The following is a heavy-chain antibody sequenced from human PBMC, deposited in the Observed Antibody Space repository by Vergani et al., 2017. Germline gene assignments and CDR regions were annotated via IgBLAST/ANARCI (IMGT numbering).Heavy chain of an antibody. D-gene: IGHD3-3*01. CDR3: AGLRSDFWSGYYPSDAFDI. V-gene: IGHV5-51*01. CDR2: IYPGDSDT. Sequence: EVQLVQSGAEVKKPGESLKISCKGSGYSFTSYWIGWVRQMPGKGLEWMGIIYPGDSDTRYSPSFQGQVTISADKSISTAYLQWSSLKASDTAMYYCAGLRSDFWSGYYPSDAFDIWGQGTMVTVSS. J-gene: IGHJ3*02. CDR1: GYSFTSYW.